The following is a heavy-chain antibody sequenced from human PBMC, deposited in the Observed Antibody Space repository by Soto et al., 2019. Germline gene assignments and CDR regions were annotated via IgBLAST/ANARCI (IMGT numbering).Heavy chain of an antibody. CDR2: ISYDGSNK. Sequence: GGSLRLSCAASGFTFSSYGMHWVRQAPGKGLEWVAVISYDGSNKYYADSVKGRFTISRDNSKSTLYLQMNSLRAEDTAVYYCAKDCIMATVTTPSPYYYYYGMDVWGQGTTVTVSS. CDR3: AKDCIMATVTTPSPYYYYYGMDV. CDR1: GFTFSSYG. J-gene: IGHJ6*02. V-gene: IGHV3-30*18. D-gene: IGHD4-17*01.